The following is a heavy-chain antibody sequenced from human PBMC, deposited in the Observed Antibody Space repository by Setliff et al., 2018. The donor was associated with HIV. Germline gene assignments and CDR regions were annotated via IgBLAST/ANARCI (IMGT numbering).Heavy chain of an antibody. D-gene: IGHD2-21*02. V-gene: IGHV1-18*01. CDR2: ILGIFGTT. CDR3: ASRGRYCGGDCYPGDNGMDV. CDR1: GYSFINYG. J-gene: IGHJ6*02. Sequence: ASVKVSCKASGYSFINYGINWVRQAPGQGLEWMGGILGIFGTTYYAQKFQGRVTMTRDTSTSTVYMELSSLRSEDTDVYYCASRGRYCGGDCYPGDNGMDVWGQGTTVTVSS.